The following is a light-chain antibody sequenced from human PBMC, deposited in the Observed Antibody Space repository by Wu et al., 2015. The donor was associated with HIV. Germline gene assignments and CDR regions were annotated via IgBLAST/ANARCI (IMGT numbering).Light chain of an antibody. CDR1: QSIRSD. CDR3: QLYNNWPPYT. J-gene: IGKJ2*01. CDR2: GAS. Sequence: EIVLTQSPVTLSVSPGERATLSCRASQSIRSDLAWYQHKPGQAPRLLIYGASTRATGIPARFSGSGSGTEFTLTISSLQSEDLALYYCQLYNNWPPYTSGQGTKLEIK. V-gene: IGKV3-15*01.